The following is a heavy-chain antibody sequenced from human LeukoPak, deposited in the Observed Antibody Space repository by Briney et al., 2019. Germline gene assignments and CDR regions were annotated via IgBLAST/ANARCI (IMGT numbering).Heavy chain of an antibody. J-gene: IGHJ2*01. D-gene: IGHD3-22*01. CDR2: IYYSGST. Sequence: SETLSLTCTVSGGSISSYYWSWIRQPPGKGLEWIGYIYYSGSTNYNPSLKSRVTISVDTSKNQFSLKLSSVTAADTAVYYCARIPDSSGYLNWYFDLWGCGTLVTVSS. V-gene: IGHV4-59*01. CDR3: ARIPDSSGYLNWYFDL. CDR1: GGSISSYY.